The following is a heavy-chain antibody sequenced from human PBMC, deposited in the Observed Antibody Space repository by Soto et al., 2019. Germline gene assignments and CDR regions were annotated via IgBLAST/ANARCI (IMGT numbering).Heavy chain of an antibody. J-gene: IGHJ6*02. CDR1: GYTFTGYY. Sequence: ASVKVSCKASGYTFTGYYMHWVRQAPGQGLEWMGWINPNSGGTNYAQKFQGRVTMTRDTSISTAYMELSRLRSDDTAAYYCARLGSSAPHYYYYGMDVWGQGTTVTVSS. D-gene: IGHD6-6*01. CDR2: INPNSGGT. CDR3: ARLGSSAPHYYYYGMDV. V-gene: IGHV1-2*02.